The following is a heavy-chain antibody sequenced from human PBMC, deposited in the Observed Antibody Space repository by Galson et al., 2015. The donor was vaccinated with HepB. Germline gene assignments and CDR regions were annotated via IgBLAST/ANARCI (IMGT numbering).Heavy chain of an antibody. J-gene: IGHJ4*02. D-gene: IGHD6-25*01. CDR3: ARVSPRLIGDY. V-gene: IGHV1-2*02. CDR1: GYTFTGYY. Sequence: SVKVSCKASGYTFTGYYMHWVRQAPGQGLEWMGWINPKSGGTDYAQKFQGRVTMTRDTSISTVYMELSRLRSGDSAVYYCARVSPRLIGDYWGQGTLVTVSS. CDR2: INPKSGGT.